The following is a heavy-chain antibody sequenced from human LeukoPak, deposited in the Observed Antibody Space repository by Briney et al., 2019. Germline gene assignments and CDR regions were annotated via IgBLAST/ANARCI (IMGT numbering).Heavy chain of an antibody. D-gene: IGHD1-26*01. Sequence: SETLSLTCAVYGGSFSGYYWSWIRQPPGKGLEWIGEINHSGSTNYNPSLKSRVTISVDTSKNQFSLKLSSVTAADTAVYYCARGRGSNYLPGWGQGTLVTVSS. V-gene: IGHV4-34*01. CDR1: GGSFSGYY. CDR2: INHSGST. CDR3: ARGRGSNYLPG. J-gene: IGHJ4*02.